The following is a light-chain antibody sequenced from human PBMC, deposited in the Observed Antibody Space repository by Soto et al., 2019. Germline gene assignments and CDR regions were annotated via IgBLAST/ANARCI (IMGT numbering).Light chain of an antibody. J-gene: IGKJ4*01. Sequence: EIVMTQSPATLSVSPGERATLSCRASQSIGSNLAWYQQRHGQGPRLLIYGASTRATGIPARFRGSGSGTEFTLNINGLQSEDFVVYYCQQYDNWPPTFGGGTKVDIK. CDR2: GAS. CDR3: QQYDNWPPT. CDR1: QSIGSN. V-gene: IGKV3-15*01.